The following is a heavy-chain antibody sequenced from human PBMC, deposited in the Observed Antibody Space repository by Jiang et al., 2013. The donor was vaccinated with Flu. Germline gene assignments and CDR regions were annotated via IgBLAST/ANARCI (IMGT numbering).Heavy chain of an antibody. Sequence: GLEWVGRIRSKANSYATAYAASVKGRFTISRDDSKNTAYLQMNSLKTEDTAVYYCTRHGYYDSSGNNWGQGTLVTVSS. CDR3: TRHGYYDSSGNN. V-gene: IGHV3-73*01. D-gene: IGHD3-22*01. J-gene: IGHJ4*02. CDR2: IRSKANSYAT.